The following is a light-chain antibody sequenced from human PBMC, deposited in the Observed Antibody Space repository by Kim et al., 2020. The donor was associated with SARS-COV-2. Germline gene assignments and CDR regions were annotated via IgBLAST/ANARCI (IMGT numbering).Light chain of an antibody. Sequence: SYELTQPLSGSVALGQTARITCGGDNIGSKNVHWYQQKPGQAPVLVIYRDNNRPSGIPERFSGSNSGNTATLTISRAQAGDEADYYCQVWDSSTAVFGGGTQLTV. V-gene: IGLV3-9*01. J-gene: IGLJ3*02. CDR3: QVWDSSTAV. CDR1: NIGSKN. CDR2: RDN.